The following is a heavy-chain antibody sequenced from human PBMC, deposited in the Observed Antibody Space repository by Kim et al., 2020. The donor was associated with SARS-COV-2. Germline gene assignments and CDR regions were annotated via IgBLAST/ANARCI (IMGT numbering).Heavy chain of an antibody. CDR2: IKRDGSEK. J-gene: IGHJ4*02. CDR3: GISGL. CDR1: GLTSSNYW. V-gene: IGHV3-7*01. Sequence: GGSLRLSCVESGLTSSNYWLTWVRQAPGKGLERVANIKRDGSEKYYGDSVKGRFTISIDNAKSSVSLQMNSLRSEDTAVDACGISGLWDQGTLDTVSS.